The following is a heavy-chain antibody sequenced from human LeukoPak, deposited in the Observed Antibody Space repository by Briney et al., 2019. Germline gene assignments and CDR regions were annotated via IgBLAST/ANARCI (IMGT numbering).Heavy chain of an antibody. Sequence: SETLSLTCTVSGGSISSYYWSWIRQPPGKGLEWIGYIYYSGSTNYNPSLKSRVAISVDKSKNQFSLKLSSVTAADTAVYYCARASSSPYSYGLYYFDYWGQGTLVTVSS. V-gene: IGHV4-59*01. D-gene: IGHD5-18*01. CDR1: GGSISSYY. CDR3: ARASSSPYSYGLYYFDY. J-gene: IGHJ4*02. CDR2: IYYSGST.